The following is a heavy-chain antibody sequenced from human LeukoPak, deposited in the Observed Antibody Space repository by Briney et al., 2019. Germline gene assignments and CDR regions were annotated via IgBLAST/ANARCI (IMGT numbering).Heavy chain of an antibody. D-gene: IGHD5-12*01. CDR3: ARCPSSGYDRFDY. Sequence: PSETLSLTCDVSGGSTINYYWSWIRQPPGKGLEWIGYISQSGSTYYNPSLKSRVTLSIDGSKNQFSLRLSSVTAADTAVYYCARCPSSGYDRFDYWGQGTLGTVSS. V-gene: IGHV4-59*12. J-gene: IGHJ4*02. CDR1: GGSTINYY. CDR2: ISQSGST.